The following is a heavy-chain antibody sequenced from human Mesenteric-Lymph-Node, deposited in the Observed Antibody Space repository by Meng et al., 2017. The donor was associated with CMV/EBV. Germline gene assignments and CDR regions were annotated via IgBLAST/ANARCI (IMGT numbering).Heavy chain of an antibody. Sequence: YGGSFSGYYGSGIRQPPGKGLEWIGEINNSGSTNYNPYLKSRVTISVDTSKNQFSLKLSSVTAADTAVYYCARGIYYDFWSGYRWFDPWGQGTLVTVSS. CDR2: INNSGST. V-gene: IGHV4-34*01. D-gene: IGHD3-3*01. J-gene: IGHJ5*02. CDR3: ARGIYYDFWSGYRWFDP. CDR1: GGSFSGYY.